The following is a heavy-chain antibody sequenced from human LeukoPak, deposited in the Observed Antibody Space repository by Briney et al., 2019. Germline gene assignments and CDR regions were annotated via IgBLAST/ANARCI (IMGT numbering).Heavy chain of an antibody. CDR1: GYTFTSYH. CDR3: ERDAEPEDYYYGMDV. J-gene: IGHJ6*02. D-gene: IGHD1-14*01. Sequence: ASVKDSCKASGYTFTSYHMHWVRQAPGQGLEWMGIINPSGGSTSYAQKFQGRVTMTRDTTTSTVYMELSSLRSEDTAVYYCERDAEPEDYYYGMDVWGQGTTVTVSS. V-gene: IGHV1-46*01. CDR2: INPSGGST.